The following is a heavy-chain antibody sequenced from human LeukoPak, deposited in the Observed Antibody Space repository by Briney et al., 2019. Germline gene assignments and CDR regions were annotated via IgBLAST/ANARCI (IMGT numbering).Heavy chain of an antibody. CDR2: IGASGADT. CDR3: ARRPRDSSGYYLGAFHD. Sequence: PGGSLRLSCEASGFAFGSYAMTWVRQAPGKGLDWVSVIGASGADTYYADFVKGRFTVSRDNAKNTLYLHMSSLRAEDTAVYFCARRPRDSSGYYLGAFHDWGQGTTVTVSS. CDR1: GFAFGSYA. D-gene: IGHD3-22*01. V-gene: IGHV3-23*01. J-gene: IGHJ3*01.